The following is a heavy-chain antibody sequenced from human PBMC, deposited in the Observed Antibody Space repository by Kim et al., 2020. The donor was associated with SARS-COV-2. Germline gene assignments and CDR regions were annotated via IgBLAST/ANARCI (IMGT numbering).Heavy chain of an antibody. J-gene: IGHJ5*02. CDR1: GYSFTSYW. D-gene: IGHD3-10*01. V-gene: IGHV5-51*01. Sequence: GESLKISCKGSGYSFTSYWIGWVRQMPGKGLEWMGIIYPGDSDTRYSPSFQGQVTISADKSISTAYLQWSSLKASDTAMYYCARLKLGVVRGVTLLNWFDPWGQGTLVTVSS. CDR2: IYPGDSDT. CDR3: ARLKLGVVRGVTLLNWFDP.